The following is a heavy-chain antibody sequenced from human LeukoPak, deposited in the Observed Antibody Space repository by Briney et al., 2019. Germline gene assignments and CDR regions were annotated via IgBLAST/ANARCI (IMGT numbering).Heavy chain of an antibody. Sequence: GESLKISCKGSGYSFTSFWIAWVRQMPGKGLEWVGIIFAADSDTRYSPSFHDQVTISADKSINTASLQWSSLKASDTAMYYCARSMGTSTSWYSIGPSDYWGQGTLVTVSS. V-gene: IGHV5-51*01. D-gene: IGHD2-2*01. CDR2: IFAADSDT. CDR1: GYSFTSFW. J-gene: IGHJ4*02. CDR3: ARSMGTSTSWYSIGPSDY.